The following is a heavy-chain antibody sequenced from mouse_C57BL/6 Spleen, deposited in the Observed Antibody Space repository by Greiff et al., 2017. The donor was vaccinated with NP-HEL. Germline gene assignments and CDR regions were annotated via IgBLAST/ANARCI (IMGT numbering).Heavy chain of an antibody. Sequence: VQLQQSVAELVRPGASVKLSCTASGFNIKNTYMHWVKQRPEQGLEWIGRIYPADGSTKYAPKFQGKATITADTSSNTAYLQLSSLTSEDTAIYYCARDYYGSSYFDYWGQGTTLTVSS. CDR3: ARDYYGSSYFDY. CDR2: IYPADGST. D-gene: IGHD1-1*01. J-gene: IGHJ2*01. V-gene: IGHV14-3*01. CDR1: GFNIKNTY.